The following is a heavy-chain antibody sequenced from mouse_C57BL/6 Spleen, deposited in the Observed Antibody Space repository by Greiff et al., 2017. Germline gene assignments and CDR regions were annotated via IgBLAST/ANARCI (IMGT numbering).Heavy chain of an antibody. CDR2: IDPEDGET. V-gene: IGHV14-2*01. CDR3: ARGDDGYYDGFAY. Sequence: VQLQQSGAELVKPGASVKLSCTASGFNITDYYMHWVKQRTEQGLEWIGRIDPEDGETKYDPKFQGKATITADTSSNTAYLQRSSLTSEDTAVYYSARGDDGYYDGFAYWGQGTLVTVSA. D-gene: IGHD2-3*01. CDR1: GFNITDYY. J-gene: IGHJ3*01.